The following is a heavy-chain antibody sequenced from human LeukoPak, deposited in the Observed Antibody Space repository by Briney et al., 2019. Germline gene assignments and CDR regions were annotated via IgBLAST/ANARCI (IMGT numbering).Heavy chain of an antibody. CDR3: ARGLLLRWVSGGPYYFDY. V-gene: IGHV4-34*01. CDR2: INHSGST. D-gene: IGHD3-10*01. J-gene: IGHJ4*02. CDR1: GGSFSGYY. Sequence: PSETLSLTCAVYGGSFSGYYCSWIRQPPGKGLEWIGEINHSGSTNYNPSLKSRLTISVDTSKNQFSLKLSSVTAADTAVYYCARGLLLRWVSGGPYYFDYWGQGTLVTVSS.